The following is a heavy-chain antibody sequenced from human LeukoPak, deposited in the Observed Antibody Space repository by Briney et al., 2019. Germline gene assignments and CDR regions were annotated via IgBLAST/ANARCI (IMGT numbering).Heavy chain of an antibody. J-gene: IGHJ1*01. V-gene: IGHV3-64D*09. CDR1: GFPFKIYA. CDR2: ISSNGGST. D-gene: IGHD6-13*01. CDR3: MKDTISWYPESFQL. Sequence: GGSLRLSCSASGFPFKIYAMHGVRRAPGKGLEFVSAISSNGGSTLYADSVKGRFTISRDNSKNTLYLQMSSLRAEDTAVYYCMKDTISWYPESFQLWGQGTLVTVSS.